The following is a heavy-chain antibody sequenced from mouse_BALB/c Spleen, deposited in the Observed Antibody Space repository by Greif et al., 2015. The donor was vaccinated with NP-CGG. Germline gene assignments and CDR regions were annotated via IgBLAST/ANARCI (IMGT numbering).Heavy chain of an antibody. CDR1: GFNIKDYY. CDR3: NSHPSSSYFDY. J-gene: IGHJ2*01. D-gene: IGHD1-1*01. Sequence: VQLKQSGAELVRSGASVKLSCTASGFNIKDYYMHWVKQRPKQGLEWIGWIDPENGDTEYAPKFQGKATMTADTSSNTAYLQLSSLTSEDTAVYYCNSHPSSSYFDYWGQGTTLTVSS. V-gene: IGHV14-4*02. CDR2: IDPENGDT.